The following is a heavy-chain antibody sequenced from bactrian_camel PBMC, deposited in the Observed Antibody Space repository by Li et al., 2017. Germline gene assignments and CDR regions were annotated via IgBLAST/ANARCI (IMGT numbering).Heavy chain of an antibody. V-gene: IGHV3S53*01. CDR2: ITTGGPST. CDR1: ADPLMY. Sequence: HVQLVESGGGSAQVGGSLRLSCSASADPLMYMAWFRHAPGQKREAVAAITTGGPSTMYHDSVKGRFNISRESGKNTVHLQMNSLMPEDSGVYYCAYESGTTPDLCRRRGPGGYFDQGTQVTVS. J-gene: IGHJ4*01. D-gene: IGHD7*01.